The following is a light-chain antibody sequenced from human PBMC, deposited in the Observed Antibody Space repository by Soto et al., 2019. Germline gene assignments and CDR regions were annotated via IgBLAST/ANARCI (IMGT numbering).Light chain of an antibody. CDR1: QSVSSSY. J-gene: IGKJ2*01. CDR2: GAS. Sequence: EIVLTQSPGTLSLSPGERATLSCRASQSVSSSYLAWYQQKPGQAPRLLIYGASSRATGIPDRFSGSGSGTDFTLTISRLEPEDLAVYYCKQYGSSPNTFGKGTKLEIK. V-gene: IGKV3-20*01. CDR3: KQYGSSPNT.